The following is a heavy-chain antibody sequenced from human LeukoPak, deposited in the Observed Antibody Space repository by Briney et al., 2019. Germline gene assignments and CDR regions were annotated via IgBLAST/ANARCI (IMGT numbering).Heavy chain of an antibody. V-gene: IGHV4-34*01. CDR2: INHSGST. D-gene: IGHD5-18*01. Sequence: KPSETLSLTCAVYGGSFSGYYWSWIRQPPGKGLEWIGEINHSGSTNYNPSLKSRVTISVDTSKNQFSLKLSSVTAADTAVYYCARDFDTAMGTGYFDCWGQGTLVTVSS. CDR1: GGSFSGYY. CDR3: ARDFDTAMGTGYFDC. J-gene: IGHJ4*02.